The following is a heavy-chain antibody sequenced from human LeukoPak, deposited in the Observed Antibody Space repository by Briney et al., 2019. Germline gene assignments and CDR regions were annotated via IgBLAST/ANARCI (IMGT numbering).Heavy chain of an antibody. CDR1: GSSFTSYW. V-gene: IGHV5-51*01. CDR2: IYPGDSDT. J-gene: IGHJ6*03. CDR3: ARHAPPSYYYYYYMDV. Sequence: GESLQISCQGSGSSFTSYWIGWVRQLPGKGLEWMGIIYPGDSDTRYSPSFQGQVTISADKSISTAYLQWSSLKASDTAMYYCARHAPPSYYYYYYMDVWGKGTTVTVSS.